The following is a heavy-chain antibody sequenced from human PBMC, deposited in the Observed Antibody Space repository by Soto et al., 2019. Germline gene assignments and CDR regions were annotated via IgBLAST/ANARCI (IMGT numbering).Heavy chain of an antibody. J-gene: IGHJ4*02. D-gene: IGHD1-26*01. V-gene: IGHV3-11*05. CDR3: AKDVVYWAPLDY. CDR1: GFTFSDYY. Sequence: PGGSLRLSCAVSGFTFSDYYMSWIRQAPGKGLEWVAYISGSGTYTNYADSVKGRFTISRDNAKNSLYLQMNSLRAEDTAVYYCAKDVVYWAPLDYWGQGTLVTVSS. CDR2: ISGSGTYT.